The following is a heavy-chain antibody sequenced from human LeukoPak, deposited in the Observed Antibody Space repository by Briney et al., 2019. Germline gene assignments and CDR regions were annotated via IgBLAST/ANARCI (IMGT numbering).Heavy chain of an antibody. CDR1: GFTFSRNV. CDR3: ARGGIPTGPYYYFYYMDV. V-gene: IGHV3-30*01. D-gene: IGHD3-10*01. J-gene: IGHJ6*03. CDR2: TSYDGNNK. Sequence: GGSLGLSCAASGFTFSRNVMHWVRQAPGKGLEWVALTSYDGNNKFYADSVKGRFTISRDNSRNTLYLQMNSLRGEDAAVYSCARGGIPTGPYYYFYYMDVWGKGTAVTVSS.